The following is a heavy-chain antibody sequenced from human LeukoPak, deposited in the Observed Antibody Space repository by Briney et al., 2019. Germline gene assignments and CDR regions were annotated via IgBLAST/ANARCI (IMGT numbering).Heavy chain of an antibody. Sequence: PGRSLRLSCAASGFTFDDYAMHWVRQAPGKGLEWVCGISSGGESPYYADSVRGRFTISRDNSKNTLYLEINSLRAEDTAVYSCAKKSRDGYNPFDYLGQGTLVTVSS. CDR1: GFTFDDYA. V-gene: IGHV3-23*01. J-gene: IGHJ4*02. CDR3: AKKSRDGYNPFDY. D-gene: IGHD5-24*01. CDR2: ISSGGESP.